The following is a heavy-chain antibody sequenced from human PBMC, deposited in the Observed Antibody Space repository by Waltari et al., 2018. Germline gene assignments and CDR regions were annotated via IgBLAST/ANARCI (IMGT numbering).Heavy chain of an antibody. CDR3: ARRTPLSPIVADEGAVDI. D-gene: IGHD5-12*01. Sequence: QVRLQQWGAGQLKPSETLSLTCALYGGSFSDYYWTWIRQSPGRGLEWIGEINDGGSTGIHPSIKSRVTTSIDGSKNQCSLNLTSVTGADTALYYCARRTPLSPIVADEGAVDIWGQGTMVTVSS. CDR1: GGSFSDYY. CDR2: INDGGST. J-gene: IGHJ3*02. V-gene: IGHV4-34*01.